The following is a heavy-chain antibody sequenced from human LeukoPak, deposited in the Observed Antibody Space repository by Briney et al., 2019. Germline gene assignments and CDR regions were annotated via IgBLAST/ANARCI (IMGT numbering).Heavy chain of an antibody. Sequence: GGSLRLSCAASGFTFNNYYIHWVRQAPGKGLVWVSRINGVGTATIYADSVKGRFTISRDNAKNSLYLQMNSLRAEDTAVYYRARTESEWPFDYWGQGTLVTVSS. CDR2: INGVGTAT. J-gene: IGHJ4*02. D-gene: IGHD3-3*01. V-gene: IGHV3-74*01. CDR3: ARTESEWPFDY. CDR1: GFTFNNYY.